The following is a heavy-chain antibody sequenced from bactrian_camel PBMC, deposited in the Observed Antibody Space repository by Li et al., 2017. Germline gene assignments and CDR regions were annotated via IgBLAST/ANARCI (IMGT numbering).Heavy chain of an antibody. J-gene: IGHJ6*01. CDR1: GFTSYY. V-gene: IGHV3-2*01. CDR2: IYAATGST. CDR3: AAVSGY. Sequence: HVQLVESGGGLVQPGGSLRLSCAASGFTSYYMTWVRQAPGKGPEWVSSIYAATGSTYYADSVKGRFTISKDNAKSTLYLEMKSLKPEDTAVYFCAAVSGYWGQGTQVTVS.